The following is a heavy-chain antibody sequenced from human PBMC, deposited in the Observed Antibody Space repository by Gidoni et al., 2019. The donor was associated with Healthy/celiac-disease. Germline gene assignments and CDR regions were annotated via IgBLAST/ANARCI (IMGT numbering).Heavy chain of an antibody. V-gene: IGHV4-59*01. Sequence: QVQLQESGPGLVKPSETLSLPCTVPGGSISSYYWSWIRQPPGKGLEWIGYIYYSGSTNYNPSLKSRVTISVDTSKNQFSLKLSSVNAADTAVYYCAKGGVDTAMIAAFDIWGQGTMVTVSS. CDR1: GGSISSYY. D-gene: IGHD5-18*01. CDR3: AKGGVDTAMIAAFDI. J-gene: IGHJ3*02. CDR2: IYYSGST.